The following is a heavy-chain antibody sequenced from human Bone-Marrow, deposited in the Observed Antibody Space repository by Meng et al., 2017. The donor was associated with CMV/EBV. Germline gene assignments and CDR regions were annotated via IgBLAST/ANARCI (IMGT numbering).Heavy chain of an antibody. V-gene: IGHV3-33*06. CDR3: AKEVDCSSTSCPSLDY. J-gene: IGHJ4*02. D-gene: IGHD2-2*01. CDR1: GFTFSSYG. CDR2: IWYDGSNK. Sequence: SGFTFSSYGMHWVRQAPGKGLEWVAVIWYDGSNKYYADSVKGRFTMSRDNSKNTLYLEMNSLRAEDTAVYYCAKEVDCSSTSCPSLDYWGQGTLVTVSS.